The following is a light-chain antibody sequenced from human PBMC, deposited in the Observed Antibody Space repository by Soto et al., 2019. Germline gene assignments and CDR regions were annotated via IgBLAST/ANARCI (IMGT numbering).Light chain of an antibody. CDR2: DAS. Sequence: EIVLTQSPGTLSLSPVERATTSCKTSQSSGSNFLAWYQQKPGQAPRLLIYDASNRATGIPARFSGSGPGTDFTLTISSLEPEDFAVYYCQQYNNWPWTFGQGTKVDIK. CDR1: QSSGSNF. CDR3: QQYNNWPWT. V-gene: IGKV3D-11*02. J-gene: IGKJ1*01.